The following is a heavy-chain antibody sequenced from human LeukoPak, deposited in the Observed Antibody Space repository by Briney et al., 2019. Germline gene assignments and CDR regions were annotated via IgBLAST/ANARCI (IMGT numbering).Heavy chain of an antibody. J-gene: IGHJ3*02. CDR3: AREYSGSYFRAFDI. D-gene: IGHD1-26*01. Sequence: SETLSLTCTVSGGSISSYFWSWVRQPAGKGLEWIGRIYTSGTTNYNPSLRSRVIMSVDTSNNQFSLNLSSVTAADTAVYYCAREYSGSYFRAFDIWGQGTMVTVSS. CDR2: IYTSGTT. V-gene: IGHV4-4*07. CDR1: GGSISSYF.